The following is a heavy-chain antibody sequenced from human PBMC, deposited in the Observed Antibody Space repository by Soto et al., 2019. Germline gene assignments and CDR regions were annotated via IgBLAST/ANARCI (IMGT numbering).Heavy chain of an antibody. D-gene: IGHD6-13*01. CDR2: ISWDGGST. J-gene: IGHJ4*02. V-gene: IGHV3-43*01. CDR1: GFTFSSYA. Sequence: GGSLRLSCAASGFTFSSYAMNWVGQAPGKGLEWVSVISWDGGSTYYADSVKGRFTISRDNSKNSLYLQMNSLRTEDTALYYCAKDNSSSRPRHIDYWGQGTLVTVSS. CDR3: AKDNSSSRPRHIDY.